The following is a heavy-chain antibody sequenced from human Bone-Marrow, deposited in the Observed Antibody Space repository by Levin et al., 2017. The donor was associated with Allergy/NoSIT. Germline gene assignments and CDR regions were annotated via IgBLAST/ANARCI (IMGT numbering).Heavy chain of an antibody. V-gene: IGHV4-59*08. J-gene: IGHJ4*02. CDR1: GGSISSYY. CDR2: IYYSGST. Sequence: SETLSLTCTVSGGSISSYYWSWIRQPPGEGLEWIGYIYYSGSTDFNPSLKSRVTMSVDTSKNQFSLKLSSVTAADTAVYYCARGYSTSYFDYWGQGTLVTVSS. D-gene: IGHD6-6*01. CDR3: ARGYSTSYFDY.